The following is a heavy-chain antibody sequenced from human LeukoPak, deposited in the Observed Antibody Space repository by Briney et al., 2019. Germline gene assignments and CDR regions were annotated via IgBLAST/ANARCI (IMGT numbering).Heavy chain of an antibody. CDR1: VYTFTSYY. J-gene: IGHJ4*02. CDR2: INPSGGST. Sequence: ASVNVSFKASVYTFTSYYMHWVRQAPGQGLEWMGIINPSGGSTSYAQKFQGRVTMTRDTSTSTVYMELSSLRSEDTAVYYCARELTGSNDFDYWGQGTLVTVSS. D-gene: IGHD1-20*01. CDR3: ARELTGSNDFDY. V-gene: IGHV1-46*01.